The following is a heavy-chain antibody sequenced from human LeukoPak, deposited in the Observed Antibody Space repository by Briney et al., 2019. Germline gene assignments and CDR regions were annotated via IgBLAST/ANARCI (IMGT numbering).Heavy chain of an antibody. D-gene: IGHD1-1*01. CDR1: GGSISSGSYY. CDR3: ARGGTGTIDY. CDR2: IYTSGST. Sequence: SETLSLTCTVSGGSISSGSYYWSWIRQPVGKGLEWIGRIYTSGSTNYNPSLKSRVTVSVDTSKNQFSLKLSSVTAADTAVYYCARGGTGTIDYWGQGTLVTVSS. V-gene: IGHV4-61*02. J-gene: IGHJ4*02.